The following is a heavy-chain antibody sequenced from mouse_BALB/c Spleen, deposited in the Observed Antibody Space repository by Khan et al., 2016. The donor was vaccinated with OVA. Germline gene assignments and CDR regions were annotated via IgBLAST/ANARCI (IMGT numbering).Heavy chain of an antibody. CDR3: ARDGHYAMDY. J-gene: IGHJ4*01. CDR1: GYSITSDYA. CDR2: IRYSGST. Sequence: VQLKESGPGLVKPSQSLSLTCTVTGYSITSDYAWNWIRQFPGNKLEWMGYIRYSGSTSYNPSLKSRISITRDTSKNQFFLQLNSVTTEDTARYYCARDGHYAMDYWGQGTSVTVSS. D-gene: IGHD2-3*01. V-gene: IGHV3-2*02.